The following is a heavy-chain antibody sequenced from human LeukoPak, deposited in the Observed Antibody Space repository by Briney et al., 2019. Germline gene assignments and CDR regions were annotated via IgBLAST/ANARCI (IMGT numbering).Heavy chain of an antibody. CDR3: ATYSSLNRREFQF. V-gene: IGHV3-21*01. CDR2: IATGTGSVSTFT. Sequence: GGSLRLSCVASGFSFERHSLNWVRQVPGRGLEWVSSIATGTGSVSTFTFYADSVKGRFTISRDNAKNSLYLQMNSLRAEDTAVYYCATYSSLNRREFQFWGQGTLLTVSS. CDR1: GFSFERHS. D-gene: IGHD3-22*01. J-gene: IGHJ1*01.